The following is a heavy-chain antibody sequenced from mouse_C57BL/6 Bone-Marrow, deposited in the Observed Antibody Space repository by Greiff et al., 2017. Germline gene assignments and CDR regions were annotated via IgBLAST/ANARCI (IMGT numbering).Heavy chain of an antibody. CDR3: ARSPFAY. V-gene: IGHV5-9*01. Sequence: EVKVVESGGGLVKPGGSLKLSCAASGFTFSSYTMSWVRQTPEKRLEWVATISGGGGNTYYPDSVKGRFTISRDNAKNTLYLQMGSLRSEDTALYYCARSPFAYWGQGTLVTVSA. J-gene: IGHJ3*01. CDR2: ISGGGGNT. CDR1: GFTFSSYT.